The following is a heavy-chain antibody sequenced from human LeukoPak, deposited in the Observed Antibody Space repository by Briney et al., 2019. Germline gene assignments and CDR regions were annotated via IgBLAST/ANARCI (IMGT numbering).Heavy chain of an antibody. CDR1: GFTFSSYS. CDR2: ISSSSSYI. D-gene: IGHD3-22*01. CDR3: AKDRRYDSSGYYIAY. V-gene: IGHV3-21*01. Sequence: GGSLRLSCAASGFTFSSYSMNWVRQAPGKGLEWVSSISSSSSYIYYADSVKGRFTISRDNAKNSLYLQMNSLRAEDTAVYYCAKDRRYDSSGYYIAYWGQGTLVTVSS. J-gene: IGHJ4*02.